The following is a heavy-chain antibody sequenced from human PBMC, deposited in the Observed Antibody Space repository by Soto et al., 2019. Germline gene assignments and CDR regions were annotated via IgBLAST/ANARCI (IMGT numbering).Heavy chain of an antibody. CDR1: GGTFSGYF. CDR3: ARDFRYFPY. Sequence: PSETLSLTCAVYGGTFSGYFWTWVRQPPGKGLEWIGEIEHNGNNNINPALKSRVTMSVDTSKIQISLTLTSVTAADTAVYFRARDFRYFPYWGQGTLVTVSS. V-gene: IGHV4-34*01. CDR2: IEHNGNN. D-gene: IGHD2-21*01. J-gene: IGHJ4*02.